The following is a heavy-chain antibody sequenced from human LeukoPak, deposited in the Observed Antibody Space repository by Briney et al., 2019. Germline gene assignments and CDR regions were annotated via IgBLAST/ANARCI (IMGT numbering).Heavy chain of an antibody. CDR3: ARAAWGYGSGWPINAYYYYYGMDV. CDR1: GYTFTSYD. D-gene: IGHD6-19*01. V-gene: IGHV1-8*01. CDR2: MNPNSGNT. J-gene: IGHJ6*02. Sequence: ASVKVSCKASGYTFTSYDINWVRQATGQGLEWMGWMNPNSGNTGYAQKFQGRVTMTRNTSISTAYMELSSLRSEDTAVYYCARAAWGYGSGWPINAYYYYYGMDVWGQGTTVTVSS.